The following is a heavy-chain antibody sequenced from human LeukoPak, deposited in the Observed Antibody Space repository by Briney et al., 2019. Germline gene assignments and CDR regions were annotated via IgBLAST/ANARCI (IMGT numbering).Heavy chain of an antibody. D-gene: IGHD3-22*01. Sequence: AASVKVSCKASGYTFSSYDINWVRLAAGQGLEWMGWMNPNSGNTGYAQQFQGRVTMTRNTAIGTAYMELSSLRSEDTAVYYCATPGVHYDPSGYYPYQHWGQGTLVTVSS. V-gene: IGHV1-8*01. CDR3: ATPGVHYDPSGYYPYQH. J-gene: IGHJ1*01. CDR2: MNPNSGNT. CDR1: GYTFSSYD.